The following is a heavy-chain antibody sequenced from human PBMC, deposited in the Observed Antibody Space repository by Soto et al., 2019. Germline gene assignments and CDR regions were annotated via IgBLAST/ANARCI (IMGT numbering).Heavy chain of an antibody. CDR3: AKVGSGSYWVCGDC. CDR2: ISYDGSNK. J-gene: IGHJ4*02. CDR1: GFTFSSYG. D-gene: IGHD1-26*01. V-gene: IGHV3-30*18. Sequence: QVQLVESGGGVVQPGRSLRLSCAASGFTFSSYGMHWVRQAPGKGLEWVAVISYDGSNKYYADSVKGRFTISRDNSKNTLYLQMNSLRAEDTAVYYCAKVGSGSYWVCGDCWGQGTLVTVSS.